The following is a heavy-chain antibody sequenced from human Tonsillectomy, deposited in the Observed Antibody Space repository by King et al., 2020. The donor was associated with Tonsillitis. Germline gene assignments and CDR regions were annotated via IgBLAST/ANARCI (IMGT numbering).Heavy chain of an antibody. Sequence: VQLVESGGGLVQPGGSLRLSCAASGFNVITNYMSWVRQAPGKGLEWVSVIYSGGAAFYADAVKGRFSITRDNFKNTLYLQMNNLRPEDTATYYCARDQTHGGRFDSWGQGTLAT. J-gene: IGHJ4*02. CDR3: ARDQTHGGRFDS. CDR2: IYSGGAA. V-gene: IGHV3-66*01. CDR1: GFNVITNY. D-gene: IGHD3-16*01.